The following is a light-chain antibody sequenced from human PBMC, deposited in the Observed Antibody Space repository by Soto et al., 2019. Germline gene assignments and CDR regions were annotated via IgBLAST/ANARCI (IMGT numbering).Light chain of an antibody. CDR1: HYVYSN. V-gene: IGKV3-15*01. J-gene: IGKJ1*01. CDR2: RAS. Sequence: EIVMTQSPATLSMSPGERATLSCTASHYVYSNVAWFQQRPGKAPRLLIYRASARATGTPARFSGSGSGTEFTLTITSLQYEDFAVYYCQQYHNLWTFGQGTEVEIK. CDR3: QQYHNLWT.